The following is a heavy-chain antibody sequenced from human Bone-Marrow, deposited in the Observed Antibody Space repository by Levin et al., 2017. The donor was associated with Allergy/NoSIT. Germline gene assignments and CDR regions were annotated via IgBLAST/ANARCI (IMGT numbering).Heavy chain of an antibody. D-gene: IGHD2-2*02. J-gene: IGHJ3*02. CDR3: ARVICSSTSCYMHDAFDI. Sequence: SVKVSCKASGGTFSSYAISWVRQAPGQGLEWMGGIIPIFGTANYAQKFQGRVTITADESTSTAYMELSSLRSEDTAVYYCARVICSSTSCYMHDAFDIWGQGTMVTVSS. CDR2: IIPIFGTA. CDR1: GGTFSSYA. V-gene: IGHV1-69*13.